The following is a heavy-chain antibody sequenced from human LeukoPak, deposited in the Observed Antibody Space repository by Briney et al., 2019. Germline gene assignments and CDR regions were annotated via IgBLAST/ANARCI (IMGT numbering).Heavy chain of an antibody. CDR3: ARVPAALDY. J-gene: IGHJ4*02. V-gene: IGHV4-38-2*01. CDR1: GYSISSGYY. CDR2: IYHSGST. D-gene: IGHD2-2*01. Sequence: PSETLSLTCAVSGYSISSGYYWGWIRQPPGKGLEWIGSIYHSGSTYYIPSLKSRVTISVDTSKNQFSLKLSSVTAADTAVYYCARVPAALDYWGQGTLVTVSS.